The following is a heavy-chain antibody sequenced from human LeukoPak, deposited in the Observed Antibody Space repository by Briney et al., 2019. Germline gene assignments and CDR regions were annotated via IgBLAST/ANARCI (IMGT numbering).Heavy chain of an antibody. CDR3: ARGNWNPDY. Sequence: PSETLSLTCTVSGGSISSGSYYWSWIRQPAGKGLEWIGRIYTSGSTNYNPSLKSRVTISVDTSKNQFSLKLSSVTAADTAVYYCARGNWNPDYWGQGTLVTVSS. J-gene: IGHJ4*02. CDR1: GGSISSGSYY. CDR2: IYTSGST. D-gene: IGHD1-20*01. V-gene: IGHV4-61*02.